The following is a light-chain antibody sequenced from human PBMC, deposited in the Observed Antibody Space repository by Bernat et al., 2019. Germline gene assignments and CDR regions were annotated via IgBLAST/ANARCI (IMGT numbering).Light chain of an antibody. Sequence: EIVLTQSPATLSLSPGERATLSCRASQSIGSQLRWYQQKPGQAPRLVIHDAFNRATGIPARFSGSGSGTDFTLTISSLETEDFAVYYCQQRSNWPLTFGGGTKVEIK. CDR1: QSIGSQ. CDR3: QQRSNWPLT. J-gene: IGKJ4*01. V-gene: IGKV3-11*01. CDR2: DAF.